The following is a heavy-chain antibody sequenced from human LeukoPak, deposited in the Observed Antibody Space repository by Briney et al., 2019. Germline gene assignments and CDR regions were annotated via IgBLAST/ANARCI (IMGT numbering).Heavy chain of an antibody. CDR2: IYSAGSA. V-gene: IGHV3-66*01. CDR3: ASLYCSRGSCAFDV. Sequence: GGSLTLSCAVSGFAISANYMTWVRQSPGKGLDWVSLIYSAGSADYADSVKGRFTISKDNSKNTVFLQLNSLRAEDTAMYYCASLYCSRGSCAFDVCGQGTLVSVSP. D-gene: IGHD2-15*01. CDR1: GFAISANY. J-gene: IGHJ5*02.